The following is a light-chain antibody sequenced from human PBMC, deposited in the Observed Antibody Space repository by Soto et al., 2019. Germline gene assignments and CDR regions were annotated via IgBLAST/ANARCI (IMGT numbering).Light chain of an antibody. J-gene: IGKJ1*01. CDR3: QQYNNWPRT. Sequence: EIVMTHSPATLSVSPCERATLSFRTSQSVSSSLAWYQQKPGQAPSLLIYGASTRATGIPARFSGSGSGTEFTLTISSLQSEDFAVYYCQQYNNWPRTFGQGTKVDI. CDR1: QSVSSS. CDR2: GAS. V-gene: IGKV3-15*01.